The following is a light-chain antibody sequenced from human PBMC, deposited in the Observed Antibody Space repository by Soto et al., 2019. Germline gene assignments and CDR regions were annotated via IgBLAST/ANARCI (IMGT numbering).Light chain of an antibody. CDR2: GNS. CDR3: QSYDSSLSAVV. V-gene: IGLV1-40*01. CDR1: SSNIGAGYD. Sequence: QSVLTQPPSVSGAPGQRVTISCTGSSSNIGAGYDVHWYQQLPGTAPKVLIYGNSNRPSGVPDRFSGSKSGTSASLAITGRQAEDEADYYCQSYDSSLSAVVFGGGTKVTVL. J-gene: IGLJ2*01.